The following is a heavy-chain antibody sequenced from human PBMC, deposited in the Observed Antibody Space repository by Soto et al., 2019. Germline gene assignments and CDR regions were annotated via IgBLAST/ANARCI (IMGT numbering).Heavy chain of an antibody. J-gene: IGHJ4*02. V-gene: IGHV1-69*01. D-gene: IGHD2-2*01. CDR1: GGIFKNFD. Sequence: QVQLVQSGSEVKRPGSSVKVSCKTSGGIFKNFDIGWVRQSPGQGLEWMGEIIPLFNATNYAQKFRGRVTVTADESTSTAYMELTRLTYDDTAVYFRAINAERNAQKFDFWGQGTLVTVSS. CDR2: IIPLFNAT. CDR3: AINAERNAQKFDF.